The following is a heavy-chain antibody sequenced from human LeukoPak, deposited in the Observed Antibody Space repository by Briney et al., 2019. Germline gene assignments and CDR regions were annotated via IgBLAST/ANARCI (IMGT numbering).Heavy chain of an antibody. CDR2: ISYDGSNK. D-gene: IGHD3-22*01. Sequence: GRSLRLSCAASGFTFSSYGMHWVRQAPGKGLEWVAVISYDGSNKYYADSVKGRFTISRDNSKNTLYLQMNSLRAEDTAVYYCANDGYYDSSDAFDIWGQGTMVTVSS. J-gene: IGHJ3*02. V-gene: IGHV3-30*18. CDR1: GFTFSSYG. CDR3: ANDGYYDSSDAFDI.